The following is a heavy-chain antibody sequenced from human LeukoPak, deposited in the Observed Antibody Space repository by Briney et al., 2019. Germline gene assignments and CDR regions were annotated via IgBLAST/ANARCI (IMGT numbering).Heavy chain of an antibody. V-gene: IGHV4-30-4*08. CDR1: GGFISSGDYY. CDR2: IYYSGST. Sequence: SQTLSLTCTVSGGFISSGDYYWSWIRQPPGKGLEWNGYIYYSGSTYYNPSIKSRVTISVNTSKNQFSLKLSSVVAADTAVYYCAGGPMIVVVRESGPALWGQGTMVTVSS. D-gene: IGHD3-22*01. J-gene: IGHJ3*01. CDR3: AGGPMIVVVRESGPAL.